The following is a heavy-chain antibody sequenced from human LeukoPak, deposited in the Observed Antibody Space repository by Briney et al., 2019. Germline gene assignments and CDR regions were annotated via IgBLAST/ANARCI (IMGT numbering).Heavy chain of an antibody. D-gene: IGHD2-2*01. CDR3: ARGLGCSSTSCPPKWFDP. J-gene: IGHJ5*02. V-gene: IGHV1-69*01. Sequence: SVKVSCKASGGTFSSYAISWVRQAPGQGLEWMGGIIPIFGTANYAQKFQGRVTITADESTSTAYMELSSLRSEDTAVYYCARGLGCSSTSCPPKWFDPWGQGTLVTVSS. CDR2: IIPIFGTA. CDR1: GGTFSSYA.